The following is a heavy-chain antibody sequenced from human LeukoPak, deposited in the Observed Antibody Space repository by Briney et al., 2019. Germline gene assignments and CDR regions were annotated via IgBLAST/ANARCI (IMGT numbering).Heavy chain of an antibody. V-gene: IGHV1-46*01. D-gene: IGHD2-21*01. Sequence: GASVKVSCKASGYSFTSYYMHWVRQAPGQGLEWMGIINPSGGSTSYAQKFQGRVTMTRDTSMSTVYMELSSLRSEDTAVYYCASRRAYLGAYIAYWGQGTLVTVSS. CDR1: GYSFTSYY. CDR3: ASRRAYLGAYIAY. J-gene: IGHJ4*02. CDR2: INPSGGST.